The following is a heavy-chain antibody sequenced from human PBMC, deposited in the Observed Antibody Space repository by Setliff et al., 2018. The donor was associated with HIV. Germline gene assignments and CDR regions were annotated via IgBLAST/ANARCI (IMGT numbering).Heavy chain of an antibody. J-gene: IGHJ4*02. CDR3: ARDLLGSSSLVDY. CDR2: MNHSEH. V-gene: IGHV4-34*01. Sequence: SETLSLTCAVYGGSFSGYSWTWIRQSPGQGLEWIGEMNHSEHYYNPTLRSRVTISMDTSKNQFSLKLNSVTAADTAVYYCARDLLGSSSLVDYWGQGTLVTVSS. CDR1: GGSFSGYS. D-gene: IGHD6-6*01.